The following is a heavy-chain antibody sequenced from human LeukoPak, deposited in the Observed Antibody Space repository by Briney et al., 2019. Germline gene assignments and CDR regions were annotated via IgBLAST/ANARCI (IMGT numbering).Heavy chain of an antibody. V-gene: IGHV3-7*01. CDR3: AREDGYCSGGNCYSYFDS. D-gene: IGHD2-15*01. Sequence: PGRSLRLSCAASGFTFSHFWMSWVRQAPGKGLEWVAYIKKTGSETYYVDSVKGRFTITRDNTRNSLFLQMNSLRAEDTAVYFCAREDGYCSGGNCYSYFDSWGQGTLVTVSS. CDR1: GFTFSHFW. J-gene: IGHJ4*02. CDR2: IKKTGSET.